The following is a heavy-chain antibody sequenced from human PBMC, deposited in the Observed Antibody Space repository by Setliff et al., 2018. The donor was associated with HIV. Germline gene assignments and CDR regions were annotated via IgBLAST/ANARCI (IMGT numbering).Heavy chain of an antibody. CDR3: ARGGLAYYPSWHFDF. V-gene: IGHV5-51*01. D-gene: IGHD3-22*01. CDR2: VYPGDSDT. J-gene: IGHJ2*01. CDR1: GDTFANFW. Sequence: GESLKISCKGSGDTFANFWIGWVRQMPGKGLEWVGVVYPGDSDTRYNPSFQGRVTISADKSINTAYLQWSSLEVSDSAMYFCARGGLAYYPSWHFDFWGRGTLVTVSS.